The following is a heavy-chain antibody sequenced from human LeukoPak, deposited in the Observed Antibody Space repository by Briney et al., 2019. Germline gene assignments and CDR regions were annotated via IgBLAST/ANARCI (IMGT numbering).Heavy chain of an antibody. Sequence: GGSLRLSCAASGFTFSIYWMSWVRQAPGKGLEWVANIKQDGSEKYYVDSVKGRFTISRDNAKNSLYLQMNSLRAEDTAVYYCARWEGSGWYFDYWGQGTLVTVSS. CDR2: IKQDGSEK. CDR1: GFTFSIYW. CDR3: ARWEGSGWYFDY. V-gene: IGHV3-7*01. D-gene: IGHD6-19*01. J-gene: IGHJ4*02.